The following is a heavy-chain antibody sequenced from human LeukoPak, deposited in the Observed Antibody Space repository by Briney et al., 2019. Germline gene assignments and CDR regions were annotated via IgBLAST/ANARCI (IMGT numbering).Heavy chain of an antibody. CDR2: IKSESDRGTT. V-gene: IGHV3-15*01. Sequence: GGSLRLSCAASGITISSAWMSWVRQPPGKGLEYVGRIKSESDRGTTDHAAPVKGRFTISRDDSKNTLYLQMNSLTIEDTAVYYCTTPPDWGQGTLVTVSP. J-gene: IGHJ4*02. CDR1: GITISSAW. CDR3: TTPPD.